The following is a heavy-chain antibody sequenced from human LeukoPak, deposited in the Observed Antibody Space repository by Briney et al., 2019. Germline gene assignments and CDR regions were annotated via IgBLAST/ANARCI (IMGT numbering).Heavy chain of an antibody. CDR3: AKDPGSGSFPTHGG. J-gene: IGHJ4*02. D-gene: IGHD3-10*01. CDR1: GYSISSGYY. Sequence: PSETLSLTCTVSGYSISSGYYWGWIRQPPGKGLEWIGSIYHSGSTYYNPSLKSRVTISVDTSKNQFSLKLSSVTAADTAVYYCAKDPGSGSFPTHGGWGQGTLVTVSS. V-gene: IGHV4-38-2*02. CDR2: IYHSGST.